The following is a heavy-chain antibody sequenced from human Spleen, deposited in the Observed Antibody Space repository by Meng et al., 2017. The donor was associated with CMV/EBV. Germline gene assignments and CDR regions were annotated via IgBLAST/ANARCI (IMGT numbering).Heavy chain of an antibody. CDR3: ARDGDHRTYYYGMDV. CDR1: GFTLRSYW. D-gene: IGHD7-27*01. CDR2: ISSDGSST. Sequence: GESLKISCAASGFTLRSYWMHWVRQIPGKGLVWVSRISSDGSSTTYADSVKGRFTISRDISKNTVYLQMDSLRAEDTAVFYCARDGDHRTYYYGMDVWGQGTTVTVSS. V-gene: IGHV3-74*03. J-gene: IGHJ6*02.